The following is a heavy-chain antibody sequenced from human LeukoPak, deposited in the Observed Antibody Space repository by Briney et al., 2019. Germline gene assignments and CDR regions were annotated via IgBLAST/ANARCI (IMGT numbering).Heavy chain of an antibody. Sequence: SGGSLRLSCAASGFTFSTYWMSWVRQAPGKGLEWVANINQDGSEKYYVDSVKGRFTISRDNSKNTLYLQMNSLISEDTAVYYCEKPTGGRRGGGGDFYYYYYGREVGAKGTRFPVS. D-gene: IGHD3-16*01. CDR1: GFTFSTYW. CDR3: EKPTGGRRGGGGDFYYYYYGREV. J-gene: IGHJ6*04. V-gene: IGHV3-7*02. CDR2: INQDGSEK.